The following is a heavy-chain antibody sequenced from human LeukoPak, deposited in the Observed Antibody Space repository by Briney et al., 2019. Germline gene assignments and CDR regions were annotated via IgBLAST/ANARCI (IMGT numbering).Heavy chain of an antibody. Sequence: GGSLRLSRAASGFTFSSYAMSWVRQAPGKGLEWVSAISGSGGSTYYADSVKGRFTISRDNSKNTLYLQMNSLRAEDTAVYYCASGGGPVVPADYWGQGTLVTVSS. CDR1: GFTFSSYA. J-gene: IGHJ4*02. D-gene: IGHD2-2*01. CDR3: ASGGGPVVPADY. V-gene: IGHV3-23*01. CDR2: ISGSGGST.